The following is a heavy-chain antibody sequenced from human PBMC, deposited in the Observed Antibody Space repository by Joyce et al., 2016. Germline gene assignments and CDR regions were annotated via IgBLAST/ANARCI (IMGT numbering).Heavy chain of an antibody. CDR1: RFTFSSYP. V-gene: IGHV3-30*04. J-gene: IGHJ4*02. D-gene: IGHD2-15*01. CDR3: AREEQAVLTPGYFDC. CDR2: ISNDGNNK. Sequence: QVQLVESGGGVVQPGRYLRLACAASRFTFSSYPMHWVRQAPGKGLDWVALISNDGNNKYYADSVKGRFTISRDNSKNTLYLQMNSLSAEDTALYYCAREEQAVLTPGYFDCWGRGTLVTVSS.